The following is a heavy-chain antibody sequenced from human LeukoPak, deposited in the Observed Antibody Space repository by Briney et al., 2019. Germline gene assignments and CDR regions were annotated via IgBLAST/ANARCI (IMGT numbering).Heavy chain of an antibody. CDR2: ISAYNGNT. V-gene: IGHV1-18*01. D-gene: IGHD6-19*01. CDR1: GYTFTSYG. J-gene: IGHJ4*02. Sequence: ASVKVSCKASGYTFTSYGISWVRQAPGQGLEWMGWISAYNGNTNYAQKLQGRVTMTTDTSTSTAYMELRSLRSDDTAVYYCARDRQQWLPKVEFDYWGQGTLVTVSS. CDR3: ARDRQQWLPKVEFDY.